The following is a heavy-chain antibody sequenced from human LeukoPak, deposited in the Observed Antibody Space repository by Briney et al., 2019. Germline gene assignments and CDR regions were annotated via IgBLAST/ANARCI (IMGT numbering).Heavy chain of an antibody. J-gene: IGHJ5*02. CDR2: IKTDGSEK. Sequence: QPGGSLRLSCEAPGFTFSSYWTSWVRQAPGKGLEWVANIKTDGSEKYYVDSVKGRFTITRDNAKNSLYLQMNSLRAEDAAVYYCARDYTGYFPWGQGTLVIVSS. CDR3: ARDYTGYFP. CDR1: GFTFSSYW. V-gene: IGHV3-7*03. D-gene: IGHD3-9*01.